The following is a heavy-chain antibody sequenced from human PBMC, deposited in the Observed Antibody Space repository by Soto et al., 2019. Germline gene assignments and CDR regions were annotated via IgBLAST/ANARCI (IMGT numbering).Heavy chain of an antibody. CDR1: GYGFSGYY. D-gene: IGHD3-10*01. CDR3: QREGRLYGADYFFDY. Sequence: GASVKVSCKASGYGFSGYYIHWVRQAPGQGLESMGWINPTSGVAEYAPKFQGWVTMTRDTSINTAYMELTRLTSNNTAVYYCQREGRLYGADYFFDYWGQGTLVTVSS. J-gene: IGHJ4*02. V-gene: IGHV1-2*04. CDR2: INPTSGVA.